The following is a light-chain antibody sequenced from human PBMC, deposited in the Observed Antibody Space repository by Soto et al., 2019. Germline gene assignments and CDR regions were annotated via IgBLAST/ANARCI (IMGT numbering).Light chain of an antibody. CDR1: QSIGNS. V-gene: IGKV3-11*01. J-gene: IGKJ4*01. Sequence: TVLTQSPATLSLSPGERASLSCKASQSIGNSLGWFQQKPCQAPRLLIDDAFNRATGIPARFTGSGSGSDFTLTFSSLEPEDFGVYYCRQRYNWPLAFGGGTKVEIK. CDR2: DAF. CDR3: RQRYNWPLA.